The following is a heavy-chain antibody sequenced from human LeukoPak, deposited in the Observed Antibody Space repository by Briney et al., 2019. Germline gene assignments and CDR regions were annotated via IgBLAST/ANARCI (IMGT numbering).Heavy chain of an antibody. CDR2: IIPIFGTA. D-gene: IGHD3-22*01. CDR3: ARDLYYDSSGFAYDY. J-gene: IGHJ4*02. V-gene: IGHV1-69*05. Sequence: SVKVSCKASGGTFSSYAISWVRQAPGQGLEWMGRIIPIFGTANYAQKFQGRVTITTDESTSTAYMELSSLRSEDTAVYYCARDLYYDSSGFAYDYWGQGTLVTVSS. CDR1: GGTFSSYA.